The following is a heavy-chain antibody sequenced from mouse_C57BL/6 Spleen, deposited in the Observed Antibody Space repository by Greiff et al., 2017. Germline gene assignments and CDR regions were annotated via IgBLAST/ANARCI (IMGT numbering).Heavy chain of an antibody. CDR1: GYSITSGYY. J-gene: IGHJ2*01. CDR2: IIYDGSY. D-gene: IGHD1-1*01. Sequence: ESGPGLVKPSQSLSLTCSVPGYSITSGYYWIWIRQFPGNKLEWMGYIIYDGSYNYNPSLKNLISVTRDTSKNQFFLQLNSVTTEDTATYYCSRVRDYGSSEDCFEYWGQSTTLTVAS. CDR3: SRVRDYGSSEDCFEY. V-gene: IGHV3-6*01.